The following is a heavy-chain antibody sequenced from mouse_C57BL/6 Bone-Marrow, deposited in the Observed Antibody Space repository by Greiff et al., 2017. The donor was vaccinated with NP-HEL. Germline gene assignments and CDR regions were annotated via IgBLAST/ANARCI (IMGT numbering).Heavy chain of an antibody. CDR1: GFNIKDDY. J-gene: IGHJ3*01. CDR2: IDPENGDP. D-gene: IGHD2-9*01. V-gene: IGHV14-4*01. Sequence: VQLQQSGAELVRPGASVKLSCTASGFNIKDDYMHWVKQRPDQGLEWIGWIDPENGDPESASKFQGKATITADTSSNTAYLQLSSLTAEDTAVYYGTTRSYYGYDAAWFAYWGQGTRVTVSA. CDR3: TTRSYYGYDAAWFAY.